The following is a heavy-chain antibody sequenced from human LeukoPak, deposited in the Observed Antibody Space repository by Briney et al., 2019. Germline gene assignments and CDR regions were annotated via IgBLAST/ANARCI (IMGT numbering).Heavy chain of an antibody. CDR2: ISGSGDST. V-gene: IGHV3-23*01. J-gene: IGHJ4*02. Sequence: GGSLRLSCAASGFTFSSYAMSRVRQAPGKGLEWVSAISGSGDSTYYADSVKGRFTISRDNSKNTLYLQMNSLRAEDTAVYHCAKSRSGWYLFDYWGQGTLVTVSS. CDR3: AKSRSGWYLFDY. D-gene: IGHD6-19*01. CDR1: GFTFSSYA.